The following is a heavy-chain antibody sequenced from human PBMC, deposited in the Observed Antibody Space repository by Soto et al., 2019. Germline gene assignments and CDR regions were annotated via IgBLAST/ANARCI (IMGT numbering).Heavy chain of an antibody. CDR3: ARVPDR. Sequence: QLQLQESGSGLVKPSQTLSLTCAVSGGSISCGGYSWSWIRQPPGKGLEWMGYIYHSGSSYYTPSHKSRATIAVDRPQKQFSPKLSSVTAADTAVSYCARVPDRWGQGTLVTVSS. CDR1: GGSISCGGYS. V-gene: IGHV4-30-2*01. D-gene: IGHD2-2*01. J-gene: IGHJ5*02. CDR2: IYHSGSS.